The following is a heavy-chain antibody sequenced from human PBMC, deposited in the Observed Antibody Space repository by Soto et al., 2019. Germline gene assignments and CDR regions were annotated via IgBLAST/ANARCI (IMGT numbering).Heavy chain of an antibody. CDR1: GFTFGDYA. V-gene: IGHV3-49*03. CDR2: IRSKAYGGTT. D-gene: IGHD4-17*01. J-gene: IGHJ6*03. CDR3: SRLKVGSWTTDYYMDV. Sequence: GGSLRLSCTASGFTFGDYAMSWFRQAPGKGLEWVGFIRSKAYGGTTEYAASVKGRFTISRDDSKSIAYLQMNSLKTEDTAVYYCSRLKVGSWTTDYYMDVRGKRTTVAVSS.